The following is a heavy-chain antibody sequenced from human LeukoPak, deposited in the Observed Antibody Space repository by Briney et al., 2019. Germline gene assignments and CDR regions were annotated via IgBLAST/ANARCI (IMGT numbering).Heavy chain of an antibody. CDR1: GFTFSSYA. Sequence: PGGSLRLSCAASGFTFSSYAMSWVRQAPGKGLEWVSAISGSGGSTYYADSVKGRFTISGDNSKNTLYLQMNSLRAEDTAVYYCAKDAYCGGDCYLYYFDYWGQGTLVTVSS. D-gene: IGHD2-21*02. CDR2: ISGSGGST. CDR3: AKDAYCGGDCYLYYFDY. V-gene: IGHV3-23*01. J-gene: IGHJ4*02.